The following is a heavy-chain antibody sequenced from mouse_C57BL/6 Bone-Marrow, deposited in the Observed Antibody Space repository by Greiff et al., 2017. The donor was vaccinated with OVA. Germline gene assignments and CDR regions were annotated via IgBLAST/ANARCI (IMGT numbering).Heavy chain of an antibody. CDR3: ARKYLGIFLNYWYFDV. J-gene: IGHJ1*03. V-gene: IGHV1-26*01. Sequence: EVKLQQSGPELVKPGASVKISCKASGYTFTDYYMNWVKQSHGKSLEWIGDINPNNGGTSYNQKFKGKATLTVDKSSSTAYMELRSLTSEDSAVYYCARKYLGIFLNYWYFDVWGTGTTVTVSS. CDR2: INPNNGGT. D-gene: IGHD5-1-1*01. CDR1: GYTFTDYY.